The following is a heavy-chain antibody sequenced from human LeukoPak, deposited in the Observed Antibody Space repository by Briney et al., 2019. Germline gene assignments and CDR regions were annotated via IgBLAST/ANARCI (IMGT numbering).Heavy chain of an antibody. CDR1: GGSISSSSYY. D-gene: IGHD2-21*02. Sequence: SETLSLTCTVSGGSISSSSYYWSWIRQPPGKGLEWIGYIYYSGSTNYNPSLKSRVTISVDTSKNQFSLNLSSVTAADTAVYYCARGPYPGDCYFDYWGQGTLVTVSS. CDR2: IYYSGST. CDR3: ARGPYPGDCYFDY. J-gene: IGHJ4*02. V-gene: IGHV4-61*01.